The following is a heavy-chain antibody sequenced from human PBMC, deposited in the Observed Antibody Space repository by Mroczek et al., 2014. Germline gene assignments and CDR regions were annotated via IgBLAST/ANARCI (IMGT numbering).Heavy chain of an antibody. Sequence: QVQLQESGAGLLKPSETLSLTCAVYGGSFSGYYWSWIRQPPGKGLEWIGEINHSGSTNYNPSLKSRVTISVDTSKNQFSLKLSSVTAADTAVYYCARATYCSSTSCYRHIPPQRNNWFDPWGQGTPGH. J-gene: IGHJ5*02. CDR2: INHSGST. CDR3: ARATYCSSTSCYRHIPPQRNNWFDP. D-gene: IGHD2-2*01. V-gene: IGHV4-34*01. CDR1: GGSFSGYY.